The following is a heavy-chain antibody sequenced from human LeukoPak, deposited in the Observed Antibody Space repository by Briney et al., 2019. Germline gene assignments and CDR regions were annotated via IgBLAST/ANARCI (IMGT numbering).Heavy chain of an antibody. J-gene: IGHJ4*02. D-gene: IGHD5-18*01. CDR1: GYTFSSNN. CDR3: ARLIHDYTSYGYY. V-gene: IGHV1-46*01. Sequence: ASVKVSCNASGYTFSSNNKYMGRQVPGQGPEWMGIINPSGGSTTYAQKFQGRVTMTRDTSTSTVNMELSSLRSEDTAVYYCARLIHDYTSYGYYWGQGTLVTVSS. CDR2: INPSGGST.